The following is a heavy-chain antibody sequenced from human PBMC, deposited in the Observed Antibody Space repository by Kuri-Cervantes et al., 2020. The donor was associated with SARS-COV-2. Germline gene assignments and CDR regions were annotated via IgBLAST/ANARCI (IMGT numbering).Heavy chain of an antibody. CDR2: INPSGGST. V-gene: IGHV1-46*03. Sequence: ASVKVSCKASGYTFTSYYMHWVRQAPGQGLEWMGRINPSGGSTSYAQKFQGRVTMTRDTSTSTVYMELSSLRYEDTAVYYCAREGAVVVPAAVRFYYYGMDVWGQGTTVTVSS. CDR1: GYTFTSYY. D-gene: IGHD2-2*01. CDR3: AREGAVVVPAAVRFYYYGMDV. J-gene: IGHJ6*02.